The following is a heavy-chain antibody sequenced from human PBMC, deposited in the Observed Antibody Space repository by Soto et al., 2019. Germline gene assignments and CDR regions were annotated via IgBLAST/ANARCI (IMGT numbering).Heavy chain of an antibody. CDR3: ARERYGDGYNGMAV. V-gene: IGHV4-61*01. CDR2: IYHSGST. D-gene: IGHD4-17*01. Sequence: QVQLQESGPGLVKPSETLSLTCTVSGGSVSSGSFYWSWLRQPPGKGLEWIGYIYHSGSTKYNPSLKSRVTISVATSKNQFSLKLRSVTAADTAVYYCARERYGDGYNGMAVWGQGTTVTVSS. CDR1: GGSVSSGSFY. J-gene: IGHJ6*02.